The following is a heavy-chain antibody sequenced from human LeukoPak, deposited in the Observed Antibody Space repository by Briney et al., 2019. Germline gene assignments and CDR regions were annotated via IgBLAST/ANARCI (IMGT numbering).Heavy chain of an antibody. D-gene: IGHD3-22*01. J-gene: IGHJ6*02. CDR2: IYYSGST. CDR1: GGSISSGDYY. V-gene: IGHV4-31*03. Sequence: SQTLSPTCTVSGGSISSGDYYWSWLRQHPGKGREWIGYIYYSGSTYYNPSLKSRVTISVDTSKNQFSLKLSSVTAADAAVYYCSSGYYFGRRGYYGMDVWGQGTTVTVSS. CDR3: SSGYYFGRRGYYGMDV.